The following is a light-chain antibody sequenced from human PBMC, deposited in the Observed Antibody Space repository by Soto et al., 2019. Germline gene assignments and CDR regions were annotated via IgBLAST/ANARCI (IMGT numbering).Light chain of an antibody. V-gene: IGKV1-5*01. CDR2: DAS. J-gene: IGKJ1*01. Sequence: DIQMTQSPSTLSASVGDRVTITCRASQSISSWLAWYQQKPGKAPKLLIYDASSLESGLPSRFSGSGSGTEFTLTISSLQPDDFATYYCQQYNSYPWTFGQGTKV. CDR1: QSISSW. CDR3: QQYNSYPWT.